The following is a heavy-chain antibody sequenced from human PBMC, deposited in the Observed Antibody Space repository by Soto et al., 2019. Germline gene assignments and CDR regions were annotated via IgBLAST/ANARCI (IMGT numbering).Heavy chain of an antibody. CDR1: GGSISERSYY. D-gene: IGHD3-9*01. Sequence: SGTRFPTCPFSGGSISERSYYWGGIRQPPGKGVEWIGSIYYSGSTYYNPSLKSRVTISVDTSKNQFSLKLSSVTAADTAVYYCASPSGYYDILTGYHDAFDIWGQGTMVTVSS. V-gene: IGHV4-39*01. CDR2: IYYSGST. CDR3: ASPSGYYDILTGYHDAFDI. J-gene: IGHJ3*02.